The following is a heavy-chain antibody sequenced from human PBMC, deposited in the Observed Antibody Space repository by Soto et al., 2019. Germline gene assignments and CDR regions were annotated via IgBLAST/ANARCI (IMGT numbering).Heavy chain of an antibody. CDR1: GGSISSGGYS. J-gene: IGHJ4*02. Sequence: SETLSLTCAVSGGSISSGGYSWSWIRQPPGKGLEWIGYIYHSGSTYYNPSLKSRVTITRDMSTSTAYMELSSLRSEDTAVYYCAAGVGYFDYWGQGTLVTVSS. CDR2: IYHSGST. CDR3: AAGVGYFDY. V-gene: IGHV4-30-2*01.